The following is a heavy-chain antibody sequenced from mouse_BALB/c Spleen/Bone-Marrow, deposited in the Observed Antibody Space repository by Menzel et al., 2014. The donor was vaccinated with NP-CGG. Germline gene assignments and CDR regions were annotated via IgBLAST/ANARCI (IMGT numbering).Heavy chain of an antibody. CDR1: GFNIXDTY. J-gene: IGHJ3*01. V-gene: IGHV14-3*02. Sequence: EVQLQQSGAELVKPGASVELSCTASGFNIXDTYMHWVKQRPEQGLEWIGRIDPANGNTKYDPKFQGKATITADTSSNTAYLQLSSLTSEDTAVYYCAVYDYEGFAYWGQGTLVTVSA. D-gene: IGHD2-4*01. CDR3: AVYDYEGFAY. CDR2: IDPANGNT.